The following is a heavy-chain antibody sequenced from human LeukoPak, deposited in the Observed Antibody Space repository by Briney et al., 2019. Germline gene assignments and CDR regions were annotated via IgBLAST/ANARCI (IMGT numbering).Heavy chain of an antibody. CDR2: LYSSGDT. CDR1: GFTVSSHY. J-gene: IGHJ5*02. Sequence: GGSLRLSCAVSGFTVSSHYMYWVRQAAGKGLEWVSALYSSGDTYYADSVRGRFAISRDISKNTLHLQMNNLRAEDTAVYYCATNVAAPGKNFFGPWGRGTLVTVSS. V-gene: IGHV3-53*01. CDR3: ATNVAAPGKNFFGP. D-gene: IGHD2-8*01.